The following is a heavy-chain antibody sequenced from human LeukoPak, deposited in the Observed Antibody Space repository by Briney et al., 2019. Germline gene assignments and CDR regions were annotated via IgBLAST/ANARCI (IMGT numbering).Heavy chain of an antibody. Sequence: GGSLRLSCAASGFTFSSYGMPWVRQAPGKGLEWVAVISYDGSNKYYADSVKGRFTISRDNSKNTLYLQMNSLRAEDTAVYYCAKSSIVVVVAATGPDYWGQGTLVTVSS. CDR1: GFTFSSYG. CDR3: AKSSIVVVVAATGPDY. D-gene: IGHD2-15*01. J-gene: IGHJ4*02. CDR2: ISYDGSNK. V-gene: IGHV3-30*18.